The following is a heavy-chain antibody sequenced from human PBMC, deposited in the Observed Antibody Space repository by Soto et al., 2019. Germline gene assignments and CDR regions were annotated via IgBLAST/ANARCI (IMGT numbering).Heavy chain of an antibody. Sequence: QLQLQESGPGLVKPSETLSLTCTVSGGSISSSSYYWGWIRQPPGKGLEWIGSIYYSGSTYYNPSLNRRVTISVDTSKNQFSLKLSSVTAADTAVYYCAVGYCSGGSCYSRQIDYWGQGTLVTVSS. CDR2: IYYSGST. D-gene: IGHD2-15*01. V-gene: IGHV4-39*01. CDR1: GGSISSSSYY. J-gene: IGHJ4*02. CDR3: AVGYCSGGSCYSRQIDY.